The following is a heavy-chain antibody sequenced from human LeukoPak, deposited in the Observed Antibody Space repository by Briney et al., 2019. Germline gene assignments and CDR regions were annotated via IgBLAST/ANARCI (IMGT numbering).Heavy chain of an antibody. Sequence: GASVKVSCKASRYTFTGYYMHWVRQAPGQGLEWMGWINPHSGDTNYAQKFQGRVTMTRDTSTSTAYMEVSRLRSDDTAVYYCAKDMRSRGYSGYDCSDYWGQGTLVTVSS. D-gene: IGHD5-12*01. J-gene: IGHJ4*02. CDR1: RYTFTGYY. V-gene: IGHV1-2*02. CDR3: AKDMRSRGYSGYDCSDY. CDR2: INPHSGDT.